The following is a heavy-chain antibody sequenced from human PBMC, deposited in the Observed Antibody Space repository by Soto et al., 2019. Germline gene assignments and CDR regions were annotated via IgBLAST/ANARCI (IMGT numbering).Heavy chain of an antibody. CDR2: ISYDGSNK. Sequence: WGSLGISCVSSGFTFSIYAMPWVRQAPGKGLEWVAVISYDGSNKYYADSVKGRFTISRDNSKNTLYLQMNSLRAEDTAVYYCPRDSDYYASSGPVDPWGQGTMVTVSS. J-gene: IGHJ5*02. CDR3: PRDSDYYASSGPVDP. D-gene: IGHD3-22*01. V-gene: IGHV3-30-3*01. CDR1: GFTFSIYA.